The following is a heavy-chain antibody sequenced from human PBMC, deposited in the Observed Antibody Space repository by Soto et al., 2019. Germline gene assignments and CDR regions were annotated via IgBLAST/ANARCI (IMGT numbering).Heavy chain of an antibody. Sequence: PSETLSLTCTVSGGSITGYHWSWIRQPAGEGLEWIGRIYSSGSTKYNPSLKSRVTMSVDTSKNQFSLNLISVTAADTAVYYCARLPGGTAPRPAYWGQGTPVTVSS. CDR2: IYSSGST. CDR1: GGSITGYH. J-gene: IGHJ4*02. V-gene: IGHV4-4*07. D-gene: IGHD6-6*01. CDR3: ARLPGGTAPRPAY.